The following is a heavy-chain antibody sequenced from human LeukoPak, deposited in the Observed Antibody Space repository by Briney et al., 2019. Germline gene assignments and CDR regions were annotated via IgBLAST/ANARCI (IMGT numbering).Heavy chain of an antibody. Sequence: WVDNISQDGRETYCVDSVKGLFTISRDNGKNSLYLQMNNLSAEDTAVYYCARVPAQWPDAFDIWGQGTMVTVSS. CDR2: ISQDGRET. V-gene: IGHV3-7*01. D-gene: IGHD6-19*01. CDR3: ARVPAQWPDAFDI. J-gene: IGHJ3*02.